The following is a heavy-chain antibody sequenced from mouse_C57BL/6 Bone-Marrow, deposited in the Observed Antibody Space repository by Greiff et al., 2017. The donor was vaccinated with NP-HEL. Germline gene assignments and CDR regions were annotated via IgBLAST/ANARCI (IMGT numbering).Heavy chain of an antibody. J-gene: IGHJ1*03. CDR3: ARSNWDVGPYWYFDV. D-gene: IGHD4-1*01. CDR1: GFSLTSYA. Sequence: VQLKESGPGLVAPSQSLSITCTVSGFSLTSYAISWVRQPPGKGLEWLGVIWTGGGTNYNSALNSRLSISQDNSKSQVFLKMNSLQTDDTARYYCARSNWDVGPYWYFDVWGTGTTVTVSS. V-gene: IGHV2-9-1*01. CDR2: IWTGGGT.